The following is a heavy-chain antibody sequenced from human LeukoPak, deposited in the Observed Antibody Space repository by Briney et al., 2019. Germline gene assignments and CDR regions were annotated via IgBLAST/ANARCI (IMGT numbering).Heavy chain of an antibody. CDR1: GYTFTSNY. J-gene: IGHJ6*02. Sequence: ASVKVSCKASGYTFTSNYIHWVRQAPGQGLEWMGMIYPRDGSTSYAQKFQGRVTMTRDTSTSAVYMELSSLRSEDTAVYYCARDPPRIVVVVAATNYYGMDVWGQGTTVTVSS. CDR2: IYPRDGST. CDR3: ARDPPRIVVVVAATNYYGMDV. D-gene: IGHD2-15*01. V-gene: IGHV1-46*01.